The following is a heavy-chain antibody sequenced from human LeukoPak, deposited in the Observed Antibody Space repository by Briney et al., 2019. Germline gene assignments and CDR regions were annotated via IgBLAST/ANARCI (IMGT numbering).Heavy chain of an antibody. CDR3: ARVRDCSSSICHYYFDY. V-gene: IGHV4-59*01. CDR2: IFYSGST. CDR1: GDSIGSYY. Sequence: PSETLSLTCTVSGDSIGSYYWSWIRQPPGKGLEWIGYIFYSGSTNYNPSFESRVTISVDTSKNQFSLKLSSVTAADTAVYYCARVRDCSSSICHYYFDYWGQGTLVTVSS. D-gene: IGHD2-2*01. J-gene: IGHJ4*02.